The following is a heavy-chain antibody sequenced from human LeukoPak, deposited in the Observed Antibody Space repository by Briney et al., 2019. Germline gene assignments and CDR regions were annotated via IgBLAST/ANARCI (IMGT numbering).Heavy chain of an antibody. D-gene: IGHD5-18*01. CDR2: ISGSGGST. CDR1: GFTFSSYA. J-gene: IGHJ4*02. V-gene: IGHV3-23*01. CDR3: ARGEQWIQLWLRESKKFDY. Sequence: GGSLRLSCVASGFTFSSYAMSWVRQAPGKGLEWVSAISGSGGSTYYADSVKGRFTISRDNSKNTLYLQMNSLRAEDTAVYYCARGEQWIQLWLRESKKFDYWGQGTLVTVSS.